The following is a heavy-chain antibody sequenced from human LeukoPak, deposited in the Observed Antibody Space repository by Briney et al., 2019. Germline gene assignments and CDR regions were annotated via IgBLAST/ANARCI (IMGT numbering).Heavy chain of an antibody. D-gene: IGHD3-22*01. CDR2: IYSGGTT. V-gene: IGHV3-53*05. CDR1: GFTVSGNY. J-gene: IGHJ5*02. Sequence: PGGSLRLSCAASGFTVSGNYMSWVRQAPGKGLEWVSVIYSGGTTYYADSVKGRFTISRDNSKNTLFLQMNSLRAEDTAVYYCARDSSPWYYYDRSGSNGFDPWGQGTLVTVSS. CDR3: ARDSSPWYYYDRSGSNGFDP.